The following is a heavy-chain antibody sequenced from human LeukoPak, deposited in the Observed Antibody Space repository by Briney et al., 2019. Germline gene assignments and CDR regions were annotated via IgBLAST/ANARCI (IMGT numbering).Heavy chain of an antibody. CDR2: IRGDGYDT. CDR1: GFSFSDFW. Sequence: GGSLRLSCAASGFSFSDFWMHWVRQTPGKGLVWVSRIRGDGYDTNYADSVEGRFTISRDNARHTLYLQMNSLRADDTAVYYCASDRVLGSGSLDNWGQGTLVTVSS. J-gene: IGHJ4*02. V-gene: IGHV3-74*01. CDR3: ASDRVLGSGSLDN. D-gene: IGHD3-10*01.